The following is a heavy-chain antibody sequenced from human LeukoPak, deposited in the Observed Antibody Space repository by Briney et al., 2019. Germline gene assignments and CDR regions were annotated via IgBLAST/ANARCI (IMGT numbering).Heavy chain of an antibody. J-gene: IGHJ6*02. CDR2: IIPIFGTA. D-gene: IGHD6-13*01. CDR3: ARGIAAGCHYYYYGMDV. CDR1: GGTFSSYA. Sequence: SVKVSCKASGGTFSSYAISWVRQAPGQGLEWMGGIIPIFGTANYAQKFQGRVTITTDESTSTAYMELSSLRSEDTAVYYCARGIAAGCHYYYYGMDVWGQGTTVTVSS. V-gene: IGHV1-69*05.